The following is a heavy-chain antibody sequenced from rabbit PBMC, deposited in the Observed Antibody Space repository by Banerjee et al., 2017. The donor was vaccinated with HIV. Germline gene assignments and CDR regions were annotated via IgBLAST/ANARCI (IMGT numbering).Heavy chain of an antibody. Sequence: QSLEESGGDLVKPGASLTLTCTASGFSFSSSYYVCWVRQAPGKGLEWIACIYGGTLGTTYYASWAKGRFTISKTSSTTVTLQMTSLTAADTATYFCARGSGIAGDGCDQWGQGTLVTVS. CDR1: GFSFSSSYY. J-gene: IGHJ2*01. CDR3: ARGSGIAGDGCDQ. CDR2: IYGGTLGTT. D-gene: IGHD4-2*01. V-gene: IGHV1S40*01.